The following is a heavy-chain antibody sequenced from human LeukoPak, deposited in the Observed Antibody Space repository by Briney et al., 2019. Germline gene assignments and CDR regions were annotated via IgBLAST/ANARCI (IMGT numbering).Heavy chain of an antibody. CDR3: TRRLMTTVNDY. CDR2: IRSKANDHAT. Sequence: TGGSLRLSCAASGFTFSGSAMHWVRQSPGKGLEWVGRIRSKANDHATAYAASVRGRFTISRDDSKNTAYLQMNSLKTEYTAVYYCTRRLMTTVNDYWGQGTLVTVSS. D-gene: IGHD4-17*01. V-gene: IGHV3-73*01. J-gene: IGHJ4*02. CDR1: GFTFSGSA.